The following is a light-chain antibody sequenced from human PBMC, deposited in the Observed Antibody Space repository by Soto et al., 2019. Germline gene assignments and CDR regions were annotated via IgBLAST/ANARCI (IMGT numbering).Light chain of an antibody. V-gene: IGKV1-39*01. CDR1: QSISSY. CDR3: QQSYSSPET. Sequence: DIQMTQSPSSLSASVGDRVTITCRASQSISSYLNWYQQKPGKAPKLLIYAASSLQGGVPSRFSGSGSGTDFTLTIRSLQPEDFATYYCQQSYSSPETFGQGTKVEI. J-gene: IGKJ1*01. CDR2: AAS.